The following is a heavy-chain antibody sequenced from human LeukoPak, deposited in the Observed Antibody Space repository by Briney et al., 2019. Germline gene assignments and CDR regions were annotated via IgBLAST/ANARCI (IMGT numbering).Heavy chain of an antibody. CDR3: ARDARELRYCMDV. CDR1: GYTFTGYY. J-gene: IGHJ6*03. D-gene: IGHD3-9*01. Sequence: GASVKVSCKASGYTFTGYYMHCVRQAPGQGLEWIGWINPNRGGTNYAQKFQGRVTMTRDTSISTAYMELSRLRSDDTAVYYCARDARELRYCMDVWGKGTTVTVSS. CDR2: INPNRGGT. V-gene: IGHV1-2*02.